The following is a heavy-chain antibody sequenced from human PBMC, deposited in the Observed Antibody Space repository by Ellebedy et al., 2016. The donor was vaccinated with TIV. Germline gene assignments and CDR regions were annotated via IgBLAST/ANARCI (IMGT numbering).Heavy chain of an antibody. CDR1: GFTVNTYW. J-gene: IGHJ4*02. CDR3: ASGSQ. D-gene: IGHD3-10*01. CDR2: LNQDGSVK. Sequence: GESLKISCAASGFTVNTYWMNWVRQAPGKGLEWVANLNQDGSVKYYVDSVKGRFTISRDNAKNSLYLQMNSLRAEDTAVYYCASGSQWGQGTLVTVSS. V-gene: IGHV3-7*01.